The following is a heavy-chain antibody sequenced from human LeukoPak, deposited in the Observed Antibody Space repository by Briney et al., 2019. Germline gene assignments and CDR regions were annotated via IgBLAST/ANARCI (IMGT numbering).Heavy chain of an antibody. CDR3: ARDLIFGVVHRQD. V-gene: IGHV1-69*05. J-gene: IGHJ4*02. D-gene: IGHD3-3*01. CDR1: GGTFSSYA. CDR2: IIPIFGTA. Sequence: SVKVSCKASGGTFSSYAISWVRQAPGQGLEWMRRIIPIFGTANYAQKFQGRVTITTDESTSTAYMELSSLRSEDTAVYYCARDLIFGVVHRQDRGQGTLVTVSS.